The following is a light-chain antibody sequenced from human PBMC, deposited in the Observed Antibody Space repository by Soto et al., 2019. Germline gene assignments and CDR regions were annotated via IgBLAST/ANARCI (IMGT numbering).Light chain of an antibody. CDR1: ESVSRN. CDR3: QQYNNWPPIT. J-gene: IGKJ5*01. CDR2: GAS. V-gene: IGKV3-15*01. Sequence: EIVMPQSPATLSVSPGQRATLSCRVSESVSRNLAWYQQIPGQAPRLLIYGASTRATGIPARFSGSGSGTEFTLTISSLQSEDFAVYYCQQYNNWPPITFGQGTRLEIK.